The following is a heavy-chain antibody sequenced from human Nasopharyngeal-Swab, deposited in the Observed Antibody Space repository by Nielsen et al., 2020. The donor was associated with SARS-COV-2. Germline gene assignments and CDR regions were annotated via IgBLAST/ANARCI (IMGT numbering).Heavy chain of an antibody. CDR1: GGSFSAPY. CDR3: ARGLSGIVPAPILGLGPYYYYYYMDV. V-gene: IGHV4-34*01. D-gene: IGHD2-2*01. Sequence: SETLSLTCAVYGGSFSAPYWGWIRQPPGKGLEWIAEINHSGSANYNPSLKSRVTLSVDTSMNQFSLELSSVTAADTAVYYCARGLSGIVPAPILGLGPYYYYYYMDVWGKGTTVTVSS. J-gene: IGHJ6*03. CDR2: INHSGSA.